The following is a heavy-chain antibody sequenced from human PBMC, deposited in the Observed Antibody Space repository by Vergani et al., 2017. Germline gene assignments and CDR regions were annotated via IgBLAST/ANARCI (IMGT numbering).Heavy chain of an antibody. Sequence: QLQLQQSGPGLVKPSETLFLTCTVSADSISSGSYYWGWIRQPPGKSLEWIGSIYYSGLTYYNPSLKSRVAISVDTSKNQFSLKVTSVTAADTAVYFCAKTHEGDSGYDYFDYWGQGTLVTVSS. D-gene: IGHD5-12*01. V-gene: IGHV4-39*01. J-gene: IGHJ4*02. CDR3: AKTHEGDSGYDYFDY. CDR1: ADSISSGSYY. CDR2: IYYSGLT.